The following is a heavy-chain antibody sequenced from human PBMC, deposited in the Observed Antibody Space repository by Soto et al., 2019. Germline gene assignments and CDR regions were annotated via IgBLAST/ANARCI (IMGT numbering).Heavy chain of an antibody. CDR3: ARGGWSTGTCCDY. V-gene: IGHV3-30*03. D-gene: IGHD6-19*01. J-gene: IGHJ4*02. CDR2: ISYDGRKQ. CDR1: GLSFSEYD. Sequence: QVELVESGGGVVQPGRSLRLSCAASGLSFSEYDMHWVRQAPGKGLEWVAVISYDGRKQFYGDSVKGRFTISRDNSKETLYLQMNSLSADDTALYYCARGGWSTGTCCDYWGQGTLVTVSS.